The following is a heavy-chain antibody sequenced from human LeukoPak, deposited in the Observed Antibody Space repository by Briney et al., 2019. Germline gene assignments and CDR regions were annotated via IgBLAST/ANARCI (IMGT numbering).Heavy chain of an antibody. CDR2: IYYSGGT. V-gene: IGHV4-59*01. J-gene: IGHJ6*04. CDR3: ARDPSEGMDV. CDR1: GGSISSYY. Sequence: SETLSLTCTVSGGSISSYYWSWIRQPPGKGLEWIGYIYYSGGTNYNPSLKSRVTISIHTSKNQFSLKLSSVTSADTAVYYCARDPSEGMDVWGKGTTVTVSS.